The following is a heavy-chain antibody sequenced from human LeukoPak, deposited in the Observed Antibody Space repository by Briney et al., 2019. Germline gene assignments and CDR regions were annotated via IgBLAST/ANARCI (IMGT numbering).Heavy chain of an antibody. CDR2: IFHSGNT. D-gene: IGHD1-26*01. Sequence: LTCTVSGYSVTSGSYWGWIRRPPGKGLEWIGNIFHSGNTYYNPSLQGRVTISVDTSKNQFSLKLSSVTAADTAVYHCATLSALGSPFNIWGQGTLVTVSS. CDR3: ATLSALGSPFNI. J-gene: IGHJ3*02. CDR1: GYSVTSGSY. V-gene: IGHV4-38-2*02.